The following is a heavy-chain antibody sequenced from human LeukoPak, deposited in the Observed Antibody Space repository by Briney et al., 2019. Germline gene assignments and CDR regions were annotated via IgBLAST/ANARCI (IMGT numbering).Heavy chain of an antibody. Sequence: SETLSLTCAVSGGSLTSDNFYWGWIRQPPGKGLEWIGSIYYSGSTYYNPSLNSRVTISVDTSKNRFSLKLSSVTVADTAVYSCARLRGTYYWYFDYWGQGTLVTVSS. J-gene: IGHJ4*02. CDR1: GGSLTSDNFY. CDR2: IYYSGST. D-gene: IGHD1-26*01. V-gene: IGHV4-39*01. CDR3: ARLRGTYYWYFDY.